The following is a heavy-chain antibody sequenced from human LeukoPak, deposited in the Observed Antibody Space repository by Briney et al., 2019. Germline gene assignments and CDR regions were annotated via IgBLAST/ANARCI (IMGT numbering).Heavy chain of an antibody. V-gene: IGHV3-30*04. CDR2: ISYDGSNK. CDR3: ASRDYFDY. J-gene: IGHJ4*02. CDR1: GFTFSSYA. Sequence: PGRSLRLSCAASGFTFSSYAMHWVRQAPGKGPEWVAVISYDGSNKYYADSVKGRFTISRDNSKNTLYLQMNSLRAEDTAVYYCASRDYFDYWGQGTLVTVSS.